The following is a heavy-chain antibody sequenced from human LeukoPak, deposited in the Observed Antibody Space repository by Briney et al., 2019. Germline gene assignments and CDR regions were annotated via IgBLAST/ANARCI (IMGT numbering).Heavy chain of an antibody. V-gene: IGHV3-23*01. CDR2: IRASGRTT. CDR3: AKDYKVVPAAMFGGGPFDI. Sequence: PGGSLRLSCAASGFNFGDYGMNWVRQAPGKGLEWVSGIRASGRTTDYADSVKGRFTISRDTSKNTLHLQMNSLRAEDTAVYSCAKDYKVVPAAMFGGGPFDIWGQGTRVTVSS. CDR1: GFNFGDYG. D-gene: IGHD2-2*01. J-gene: IGHJ3*02.